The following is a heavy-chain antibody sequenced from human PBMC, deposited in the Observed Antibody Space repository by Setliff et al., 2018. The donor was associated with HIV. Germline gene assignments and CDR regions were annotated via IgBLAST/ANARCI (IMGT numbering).Heavy chain of an antibody. CDR1: GVSSRSHY. V-gene: IGHV4-59*11. CDR2: IYYSGST. CDR3: ARVISSWSAYYIDY. D-gene: IGHD3-3*01. J-gene: IGHJ4*02. Sequence: SETLSLTCTVSGVSSRSHYWSWIRQPPGKGLEWIGYIYYSGSTNYNPSLKSRVTISVDTSKNQFSLKLSSVTAADTAVYYCARVISSWSAYYIDYWGQGTLVTVS.